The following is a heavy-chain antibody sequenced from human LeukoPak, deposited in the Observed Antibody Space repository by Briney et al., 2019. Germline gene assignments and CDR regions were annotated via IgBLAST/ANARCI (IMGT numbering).Heavy chain of an antibody. CDR3: GRIGAGSSRDY. J-gene: IGHJ4*02. D-gene: IGHD6-13*01. CDR1: GFTFSNFA. V-gene: IGHV3-21*01. Sequence: GGSLRLSCAASGFTFSNFAMTWVRQAPGKGLEWVSSIVGSSSTYYADSLKGRFPISRDNAKNSLYLQMKSLSAEYPAVYYCGRIGAGSSRDYGGQGTLVTVPS. CDR2: IVGSSST.